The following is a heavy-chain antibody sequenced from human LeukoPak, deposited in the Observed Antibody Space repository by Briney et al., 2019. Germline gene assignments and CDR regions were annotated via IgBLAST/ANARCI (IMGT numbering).Heavy chain of an antibody. Sequence: PSETLSLTCAVYGGSFSGYYWSWIRQPPGKGLEWIGEINHSGTTNYNPSLKSRVTISVDTSKNQFSVKLSSVTAADTAVYYCARACEYYYGSGSYRGQPFDYWGQRTLVTVSS. CDR2: INHSGTT. CDR3: ARACEYYYGSGSYRGQPFDY. V-gene: IGHV4-34*01. J-gene: IGHJ4*02. CDR1: GGSFSGYY. D-gene: IGHD3-10*01.